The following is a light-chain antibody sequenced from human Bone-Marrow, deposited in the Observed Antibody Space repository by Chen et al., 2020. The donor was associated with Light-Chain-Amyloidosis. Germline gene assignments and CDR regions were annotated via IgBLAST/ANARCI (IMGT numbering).Light chain of an antibody. V-gene: IGKV2-28*01. CDR1: QSLLHSNGYNY. CDR2: LGS. CDR3: MQALQTPCA. J-gene: IGKJ1*01. Sequence: DIVMTQSPLSLPVSPGEPASISCRSSQSLLHSNGYNYLDWYLQKPGQSPQLLIYLGSNRASGVPNRCRGSGSGTDFTLTISRVEAEDVGVYYCMQALQTPCAFGQGTKVEIK.